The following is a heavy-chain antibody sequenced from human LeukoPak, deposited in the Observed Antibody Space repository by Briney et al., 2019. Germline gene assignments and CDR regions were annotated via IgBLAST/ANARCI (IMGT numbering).Heavy chain of an antibody. J-gene: IGHJ4*02. CDR3: AREEGDYPGYYFDY. Sequence: GASVKVSCKASGGTFSSYAISWVRQAPGHGLEWMGRIIPIFGTANYAQKFQGRVTITTDESTSTAYMELSSLRSEDTAVYYCAREEGDYPGYYFDYWGQGTLVTVSS. D-gene: IGHD3-16*01. CDR1: GGTFSSYA. V-gene: IGHV1-69*05. CDR2: IIPIFGTA.